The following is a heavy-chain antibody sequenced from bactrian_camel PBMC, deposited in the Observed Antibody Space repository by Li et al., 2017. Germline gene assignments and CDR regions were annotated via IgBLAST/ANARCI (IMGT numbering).Heavy chain of an antibody. V-gene: IGHV3-2*01. CDR3: ATSGMDWVLGFAH. Sequence: QLVESGGGLVQPGGSLSLSCAVSSSDYTFAAYSMGWFRQAPGKERERVATIDERSNTGYADSVKGRFTISRDNAKNTVYLQMDSLKSEDTALHYCATSGMDWVLGFAHWGQGTQVTVS. D-gene: IGHD1*01. J-gene: IGHJ4*01. CDR1: SSDYTFAAYS. CDR2: IDERSNT.